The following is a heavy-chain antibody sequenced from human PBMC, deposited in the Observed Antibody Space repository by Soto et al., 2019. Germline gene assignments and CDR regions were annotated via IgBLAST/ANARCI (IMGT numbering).Heavy chain of an antibody. CDR1: GFTFVSYS. D-gene: IGHD3-22*01. CDR2: IKSSSNDI. CDR3: ARVSYYDRSAIFGY. Sequence: EVQLVESGGGLVKPGGSLRLSCVASGFTFVSYSMAWVRQAPGKGPEWVSYIKSSSNDIYYADSLTGRFTISRDNAKNSLHLQMNSLRDDETAVYYCARVSYYDRSAIFGYWGQGTLVTVSS. V-gene: IGHV3-48*02. J-gene: IGHJ4*02.